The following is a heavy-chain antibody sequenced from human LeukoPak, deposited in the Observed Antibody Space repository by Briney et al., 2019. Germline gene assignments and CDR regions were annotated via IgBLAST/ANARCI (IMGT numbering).Heavy chain of an antibody. CDR1: GGSISSYY. CDR3: ARWGAGSSNAFDP. D-gene: IGHD4/OR15-4a*01. J-gene: IGHJ5*02. V-gene: IGHV4-59*08. Sequence: PSETLSLTCTVSGGSISSYYWSWIRQPPGKGLEWIGYIYYSGSTNYNPSLKSRVTISVDTSKNQFSLKLSSVTAADTAVYYCARWGAGSSNAFDPWGQGTLVTVSS. CDR2: IYYSGST.